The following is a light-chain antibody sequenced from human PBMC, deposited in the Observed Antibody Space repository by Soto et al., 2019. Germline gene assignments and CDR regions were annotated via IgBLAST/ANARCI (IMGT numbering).Light chain of an antibody. Sequence: QSAPTQPPSASGSPGQSVSISCTGTSSDVGGYNYVSWYQQHPGKAPKLMIDEVSKRPSGVPDRFSGSKSGNTASLTVSGLQAEDEADYYCSSYAGSNNFGVFGTGTKVTVL. J-gene: IGLJ1*01. CDR1: SSDVGGYNY. CDR2: EVS. V-gene: IGLV2-8*01. CDR3: SSYAGSNNFGV.